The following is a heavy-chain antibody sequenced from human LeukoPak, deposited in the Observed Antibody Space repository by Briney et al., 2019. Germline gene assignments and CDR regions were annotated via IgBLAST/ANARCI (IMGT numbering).Heavy chain of an antibody. Sequence: RAGGSLRLSCAASGFAFSNFAMSWVRQAPGKGLEWVSAMSGSGYYTYYVESVEGRFTISRDNSKNTLYPHMNSLRADDTAVYYCAKMEGQRLYDYCMDVWGRGTTVIVSS. CDR1: GFAFSNFA. J-gene: IGHJ6*03. V-gene: IGHV3-23*01. D-gene: IGHD3-3*01. CDR3: AKMEGQRLYDYCMDV. CDR2: MSGSGYYT.